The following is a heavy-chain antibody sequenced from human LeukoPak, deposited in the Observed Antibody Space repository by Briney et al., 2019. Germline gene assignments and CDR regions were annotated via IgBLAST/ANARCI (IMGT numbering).Heavy chain of an antibody. Sequence: GGSLRLSCAASGFTVSSNYMSSVRQAPGKGLEWVSVIYSGGSTYYADSVKGRFTLSRDNSKNTLYLQMNSLRAEDSAVYYCARVKLSFGENLYPPGPQYFDYWGQGTLVTVSS. CDR3: ARVKLSFGENLYPPGPQYFDY. J-gene: IGHJ4*02. V-gene: IGHV3-66*02. CDR1: GFTVSSNY. D-gene: IGHD3-10*01. CDR2: IYSGGST.